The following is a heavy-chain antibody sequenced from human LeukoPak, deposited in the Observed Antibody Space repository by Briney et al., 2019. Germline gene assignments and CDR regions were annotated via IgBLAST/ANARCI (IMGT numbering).Heavy chain of an antibody. D-gene: IGHD4-17*01. Sequence: SQTLSLTCAVSGDSISSGGYSWSWIRQPPGKGLEWIGHIYHSGSPYYNPSLKSRVAISIDRSKNQFSLKVNSVTAADTAVYYCAGGPAFTGYGDYGYYFDYWGQGTLVTVSS. CDR3: AGGPAFTGYGDYGYYFDY. V-gene: IGHV4-30-2*01. CDR2: IYHSGSP. CDR1: GDSISSGGYS. J-gene: IGHJ4*02.